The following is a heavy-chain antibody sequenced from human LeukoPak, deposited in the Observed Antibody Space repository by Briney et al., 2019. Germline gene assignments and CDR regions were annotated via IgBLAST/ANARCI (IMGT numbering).Heavy chain of an antibody. CDR1: GFTVSNTW. D-gene: IGHD3-3*01. Sequence: GGSLRLSCAASGFTVSNTWMSWVRQAPGKGLEWVGRIQSRSDGGTAEYAAPVKGRFTISRDDSKNTLNLEMSSLRTEDTAVYYCTTFADFWSAFSFDHWGQGTLVTVSS. CDR3: TTFADFWSAFSFDH. CDR2: IQSRSDGGTA. J-gene: IGHJ4*02. V-gene: IGHV3-15*01.